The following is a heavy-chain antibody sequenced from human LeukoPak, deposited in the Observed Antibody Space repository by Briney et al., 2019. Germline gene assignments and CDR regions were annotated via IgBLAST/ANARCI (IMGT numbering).Heavy chain of an antibody. CDR3: TRLSYYDFWGGYYMGFDY. Sequence: SETLSLTCTVSGGSISSSSYYWGWIRQPPGKGLEWIGSMYYSGSTYYNPSLKSRVTISVDTSNNQFSLKLSSVSAVVTTLYYCTRLSYYDFWGGYYMGFDYWGQGTLVTVSS. CDR1: GGSISSSSYY. V-gene: IGHV4-39*01. CDR2: MYYSGST. J-gene: IGHJ4*02. D-gene: IGHD3-3*01.